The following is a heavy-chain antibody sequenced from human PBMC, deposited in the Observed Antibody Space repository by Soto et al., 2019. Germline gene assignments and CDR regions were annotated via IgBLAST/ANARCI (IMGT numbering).Heavy chain of an antibody. J-gene: IGHJ4*02. CDR1: GGSVSSGGYY. Sequence: SETLSLTCNVSGGSVSSGGYYWSWIRQPPGKGLEWIGYVYYSGYTNYNPSLESRVTISIDTSKNQFSLKLSSVTAADTALYYCARVGYDGTGYYRLGPFDSWGQGTLVTVSS. CDR2: VYYSGYT. D-gene: IGHD3-22*01. V-gene: IGHV4-61*08. CDR3: ARVGYDGTGYYRLGPFDS.